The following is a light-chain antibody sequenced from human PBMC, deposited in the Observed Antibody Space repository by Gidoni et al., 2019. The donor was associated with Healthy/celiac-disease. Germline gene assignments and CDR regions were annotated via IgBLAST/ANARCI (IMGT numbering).Light chain of an antibody. CDR3: QQYNSYSQ. Sequence: DIQMTQSPSTLSASVGDRVTITCRASQSISSWLAWYQPKPGKAPKLLIYKASSLESGVPSRFSGSGSGTEFTLTISSLQPDDFATYYCQQYNSYSQFGQGTKVEIK. CDR2: KAS. J-gene: IGKJ1*01. CDR1: QSISSW. V-gene: IGKV1-5*03.